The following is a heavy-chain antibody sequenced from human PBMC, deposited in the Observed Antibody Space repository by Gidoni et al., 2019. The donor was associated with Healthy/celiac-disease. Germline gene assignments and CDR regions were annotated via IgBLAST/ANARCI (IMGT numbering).Heavy chain of an antibody. J-gene: IGHJ4*02. CDR3: ARNMGYCSGGSCYYFDY. CDR1: GGSISSSSYY. V-gene: IGHV4-39*01. CDR2: IYYSGSP. D-gene: IGHD2-15*01. Sequence: QLQLQESGPGLVKPSETLSLTCTVSGGSISSSSYYWGWIRQPPGKGLEWIGSIYYSGSPYYNPSLKSRVTISVDTSKNQFSLKLSSVTAADTAVYYCARNMGYCSGGSCYYFDYWGQGTLVTVSS.